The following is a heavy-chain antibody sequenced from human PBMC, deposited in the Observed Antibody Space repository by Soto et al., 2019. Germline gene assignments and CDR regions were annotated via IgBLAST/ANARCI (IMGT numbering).Heavy chain of an antibody. D-gene: IGHD6-6*01. CDR2: IKQDGSEK. CDR3: ARDRYQLAFDY. Sequence: GGSLRLSCAASGFTFISYWMSWVRQAPGKGLEWVANIKQDGSEKYYVDSVKGRFTISRDNAKNSLYLQMNSLRAEDTAVYYCARDRYQLAFDYWGQGTLVTVSS. V-gene: IGHV3-7*03. CDR1: GFTFISYW. J-gene: IGHJ4*02.